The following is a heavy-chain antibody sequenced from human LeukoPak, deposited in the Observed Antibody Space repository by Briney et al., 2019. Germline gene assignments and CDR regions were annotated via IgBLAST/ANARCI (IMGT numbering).Heavy chain of an antibody. CDR1: GYTFTDYY. Sequence: VSVKVSCKTSGYTFTDYYIHWVRQAPGQGLDWMGWINPNSGGTNYAQKFQGRVTMTRDTSISTAYMELSRLRSDDTAVYYCARELLISRGYYFGYWGQGTLVTVSS. CDR3: ARELLISRGYYFGY. J-gene: IGHJ4*02. D-gene: IGHD3-22*01. CDR2: INPNSGGT. V-gene: IGHV1-2*02.